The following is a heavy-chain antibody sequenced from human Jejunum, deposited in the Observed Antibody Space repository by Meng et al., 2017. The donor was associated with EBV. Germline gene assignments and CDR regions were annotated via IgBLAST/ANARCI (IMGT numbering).Heavy chain of an antibody. D-gene: IGHD3-10*01. V-gene: IGHV3-74*01. CDR3: AKHYDSGTYCLDY. Sequence: EGQLLASGGGVVQPWGHLRLSCAASGFTFSIFLMHWVRKVPGKGMVWVSRIKSDGSSRSYEDSVKGRFTISRDNAKNTLYLQMNSLRAEDTAVYYCAKHYDSGTYCLDYWGQGTLVTVSS. J-gene: IGHJ4*02. CDR2: IKSDGSSR. CDR1: GFTFSIFL.